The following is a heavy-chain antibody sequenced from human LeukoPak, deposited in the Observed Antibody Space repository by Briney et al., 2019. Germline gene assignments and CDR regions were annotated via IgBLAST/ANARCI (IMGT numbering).Heavy chain of an antibody. Sequence: SVKVSCKASGGTFSSYAISWVRQAPGQGLEWMGRIIPILGIANYAQKFQGRVTITADKSTSTAYMELSSLRSEDTAVYYCARGHSSGWSHFDYWGQGTLVTVSS. CDR1: GGTFSSYA. CDR3: ARGHSSGWSHFDY. J-gene: IGHJ4*02. D-gene: IGHD6-19*01. CDR2: IIPILGIA. V-gene: IGHV1-69*04.